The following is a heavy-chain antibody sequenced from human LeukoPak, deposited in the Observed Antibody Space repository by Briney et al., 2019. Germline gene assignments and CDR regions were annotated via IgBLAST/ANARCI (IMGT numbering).Heavy chain of an antibody. V-gene: IGHV4-4*07. D-gene: IGHD3-22*01. CDR3: ARDQDYDSSGYYSSAFDI. CDR2: IYTSGST. CDR1: GGSISSYY. Sequence: PSETLSLTCTVSGGSISSYYWSWIRQPAGKGLEWIGRIYTSGSTNYNPSPKSRVTMSVDTSKNQFSLKLSSVTAADTGVYYCARDQDYDSSGYYSSAFDIWGQGTMVTVSS. J-gene: IGHJ3*02.